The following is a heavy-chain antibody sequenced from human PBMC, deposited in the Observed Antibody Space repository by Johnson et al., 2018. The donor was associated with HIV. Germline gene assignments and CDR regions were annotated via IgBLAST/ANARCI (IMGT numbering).Heavy chain of an antibody. CDR1: GFTFSSYW. V-gene: IGHV3-7*01. D-gene: IGHD5-24*01. Sequence: MQLVESGGGLAQPGGSLRLSCASSGFTFSSYWMAWVRQAPGQGLEWVANVKQDGSERYHVDSVKGRFTISRDNAKKSLYLQMNSLRVEDTAVYFCARNGDGYTTDAFDSWGQGTVVTVSS. CDR2: VKQDGSER. J-gene: IGHJ3*02. CDR3: ARNGDGYTTDAFDS.